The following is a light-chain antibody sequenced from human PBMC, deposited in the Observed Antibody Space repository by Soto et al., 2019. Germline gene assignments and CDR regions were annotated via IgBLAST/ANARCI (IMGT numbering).Light chain of an antibody. CDR2: GAS. V-gene: IGKV3-20*01. CDR1: QSVSSSY. Sequence: EIVLTQSPGTLSLSPGERATLSCRASQSVSSSYLAWYQHKPGQAPRLLIYGASSRATGIPDRFSGSGSGTDFTLTISRVEPEDFAVYYCQQYRSSSWTFGQGTKVDIK. J-gene: IGKJ1*01. CDR3: QQYRSSSWT.